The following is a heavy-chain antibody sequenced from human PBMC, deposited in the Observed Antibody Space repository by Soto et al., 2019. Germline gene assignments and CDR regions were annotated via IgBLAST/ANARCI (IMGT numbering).Heavy chain of an antibody. CDR3: ARNLGNGDYGPWAFDI. V-gene: IGHV4-39*01. J-gene: IGHJ3*02. CDR2: IYYSGST. Sequence: QLQLQESGPGLVKPSETLSLTCTVSGGSISSSSYYWGWIRQPPGKGLEWIGSIYYSGSTYYNPSLKSRVTITVDTSKNQFSLKLSSVTAADTAVYYCARNLGNGDYGPWAFDIWGQGTMVTVSS. CDR1: GGSISSSSYY. D-gene: IGHD4-17*01.